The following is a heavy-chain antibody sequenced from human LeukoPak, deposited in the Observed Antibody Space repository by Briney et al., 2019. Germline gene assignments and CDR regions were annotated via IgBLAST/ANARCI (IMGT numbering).Heavy chain of an antibody. CDR2: INHSGST. CDR1: GGSFSGYY. CDR3: ARGRLDFWSGYNFDY. Sequence: ASETLSLTCAVYGGSFSGYYWSWIRQPPGKGLEWIGEINHSGSTNYNPSLKSRVTISVDTSKNQFSLKLSSVTVADTAVYYCARGRLDFWSGYNFDYWGQGTLVTVSS. J-gene: IGHJ4*02. D-gene: IGHD3-3*01. V-gene: IGHV4-34*01.